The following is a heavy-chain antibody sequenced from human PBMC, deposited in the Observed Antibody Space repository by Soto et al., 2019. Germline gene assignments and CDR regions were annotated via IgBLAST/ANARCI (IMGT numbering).Heavy chain of an antibody. J-gene: IGHJ4*02. V-gene: IGHV1-3*01. CDR2: INAGNGNT. CDR1: GYTFTSYA. CDR3: ARDEYRSGPPLLDY. D-gene: IGHD3-10*01. Sequence: ASVKVSCRASGYTFTSYAMHWVRQAPGQRLEWMGWINAGNGNTKYSQKFQGRVTITRDTSASTAYMELSSLRPEDTAVYYCARDEYRSGPPLLDYWGQGTLVTVSS.